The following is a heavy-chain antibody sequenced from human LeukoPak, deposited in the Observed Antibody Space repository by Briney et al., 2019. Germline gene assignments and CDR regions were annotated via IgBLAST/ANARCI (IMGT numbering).Heavy chain of an antibody. V-gene: IGHV3-30*18. J-gene: IGHJ4*02. D-gene: IGHD2-15*01. CDR1: GFTFSSYG. CDR2: ISYDGGNK. CDR3: AKDRRLGYCSGGSCYLYY. Sequence: GGSLRLSCAASGFTFSSYGMHWVRQAPAKGMERVAVISYDGGNKYYADSVKGRFTISRDNSKNTLYLQMNSLRAEDTAVYYCAKDRRLGYCSGGSCYLYYWGQGTLVTVSS.